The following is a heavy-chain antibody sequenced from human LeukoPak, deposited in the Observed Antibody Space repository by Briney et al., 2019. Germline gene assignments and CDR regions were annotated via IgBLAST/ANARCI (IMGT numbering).Heavy chain of an antibody. CDR2: VNLQGST. CDR1: GGSITNTNY. Sequence: PSGTLSLTCGVSGGSITNTNYWTWVRQPPGKGLEWIGEVNLQGSTNYNPSLMGRVAISVDTTENHISLQLTSVTAADTAVYYCAREGGPYRPLDYSGQGTLVTVSS. V-gene: IGHV4-4*02. CDR3: AREGGPYRPLDY. J-gene: IGHJ4*02.